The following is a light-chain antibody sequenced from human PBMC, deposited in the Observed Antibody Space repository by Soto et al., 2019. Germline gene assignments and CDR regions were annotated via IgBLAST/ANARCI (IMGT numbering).Light chain of an antibody. Sequence: QLVLTQSPSASASLGASVKLTCTLSSGHSSYAIAWHQQQPEKGPGYLMKLNSDGSHSKGDGIPDRCSGSSSGAERYLTISSLQSEDEADYYCQTWGTGILVFGGGTKLTVL. CDR1: SGHSSYA. V-gene: IGLV4-69*01. J-gene: IGLJ2*01. CDR3: QTWGTGILV. CDR2: LNSDGSH.